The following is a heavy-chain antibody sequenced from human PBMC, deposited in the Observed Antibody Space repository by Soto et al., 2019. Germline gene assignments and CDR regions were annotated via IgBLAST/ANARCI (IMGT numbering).Heavy chain of an antibody. J-gene: IGHJ3*02. Sequence: ASVKVSCKASGYTFTGYYMHCVRQAPGQGLEWMGWINPNSGGTNYAQKFQGWVTMTRDTSISTAYMELSRLRSDDTAVYYCARDLHGSGSDAFDIWGQGTMVTVSS. CDR1: GYTFTGYY. D-gene: IGHD3-10*01. CDR3: ARDLHGSGSDAFDI. V-gene: IGHV1-2*04. CDR2: INPNSGGT.